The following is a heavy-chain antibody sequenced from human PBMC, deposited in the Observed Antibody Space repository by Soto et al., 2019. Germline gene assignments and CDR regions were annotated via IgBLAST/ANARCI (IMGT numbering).Heavy chain of an antibody. CDR1: GYTFTSCY. D-gene: IGHD1-1*01. V-gene: IGHV1-46*01. CDR2: INPGGGST. J-gene: IGHJ4*02. CDR3: ASGWNDDIFDY. Sequence: QVQLVQSGAEVKKPGASVKVSCKASGYTFTSCYMPWVRQAPCQGLEWMGIINPGGGSTSYAQKFQGRVTMTRDTSTSTVYMELSSLRSEDTAVYYCASGWNDDIFDYWGQGTLVTVSS.